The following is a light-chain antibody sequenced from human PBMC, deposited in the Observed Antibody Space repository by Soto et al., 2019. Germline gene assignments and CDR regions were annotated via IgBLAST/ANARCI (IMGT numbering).Light chain of an antibody. V-gene: IGLV1-40*01. CDR1: SSNIGAGYD. Sequence: QLVLTQPPSVSGAPGQRVTISCTGSSSNIGAGYDVHWYQQLPGTAPKLLIYGNSNRPSGVPDRFSGSKSGTSASLAITGLQAEDEADYSCQSYDSSLSVGVFGTGTKLTVL. J-gene: IGLJ1*01. CDR3: QSYDSSLSVGV. CDR2: GNS.